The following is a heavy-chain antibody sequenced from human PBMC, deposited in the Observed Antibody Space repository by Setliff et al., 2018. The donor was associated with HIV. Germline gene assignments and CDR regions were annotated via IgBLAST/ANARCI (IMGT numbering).Heavy chain of an antibody. D-gene: IGHD3-22*01. V-gene: IGHV4-34*01. CDR1: GGSFSGYY. J-gene: IGHJ4*02. CDR2: INHSGST. CDR3: ARRSYYYDRSGFDY. Sequence: SETLSLTCAVYGGSFSGYYWSWIRQPPGKGLEWIGEINHSGSTNYDPSLKSRVTISEDTSKNQFSLKLSSVTAADTAVYYCARRSYYYDRSGFDYWGQGTLVTVSS.